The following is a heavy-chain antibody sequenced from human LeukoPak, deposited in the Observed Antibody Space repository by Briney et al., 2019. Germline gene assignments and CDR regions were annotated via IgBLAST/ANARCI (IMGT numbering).Heavy chain of an antibody. CDR3: AREVGYSSGWSTFDY. D-gene: IGHD6-19*01. CDR1: GYSISSGYY. Sequence: SETLSLTCTVSGYSISSGYYWGWIRQPPGKGLEWIGSIYHSGSTYYNPSLKSRVTISVDTSKNQFSLKLSSVTAADTAVYYCAREVGYSSGWSTFDYWGQGTLVTVSS. V-gene: IGHV4-38-2*02. CDR2: IYHSGST. J-gene: IGHJ4*02.